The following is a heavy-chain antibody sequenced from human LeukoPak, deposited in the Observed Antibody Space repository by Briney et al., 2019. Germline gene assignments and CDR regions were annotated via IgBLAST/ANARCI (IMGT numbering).Heavy chain of an antibody. J-gene: IGHJ4*02. CDR2: ISGGGSDT. CDR3: AKGGAYGSGSYCDY. D-gene: IGHD3-10*01. CDR1: GFTFSGHG. Sequence: GGSLRLSCAVPGFTFSGHGMHWVRQVPGKGLEWVASISGGGSDTYNEDAVKGWFTISRDNYKSTLSLQMNSLRAEDTAVYYCAKGGAYGSGSYCDYWGQGTLVTVSS. V-gene: IGHV3-23*02.